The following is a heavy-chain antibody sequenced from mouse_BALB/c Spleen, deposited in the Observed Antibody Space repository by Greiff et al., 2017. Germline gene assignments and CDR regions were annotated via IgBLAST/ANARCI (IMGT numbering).Heavy chain of an antibody. CDR1: GYTFTSYY. CDR2: INPSNGGT. J-gene: IGHJ4*01. Sequence: QVQLQQSGAELVKPGASVKLSCKASGYTFTSYYLYWVKQRPGQGLEWIGEINPSNGGTNFNEKFKSKATLTVDKSSSTAYMQLSSLTSEDSAVYYCTRARNSGNYNGSSYVAMDYGGQGTSVTVSS. V-gene: IGHV1S81*02. CDR3: TRARNSGNYNGSSYVAMDY. D-gene: IGHD1-1*01.